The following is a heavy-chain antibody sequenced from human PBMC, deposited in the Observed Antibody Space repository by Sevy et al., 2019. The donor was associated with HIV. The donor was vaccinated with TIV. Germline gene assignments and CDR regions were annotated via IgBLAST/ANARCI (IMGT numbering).Heavy chain of an antibody. Sequence: SETLSLTCTVSGGSISAYYWSWIRQPPGKALEYVWYIYYTGSTNYNPSLKNRVTMSVDTSKNQFSLKLSSVTAADTAVYYCTRAPPVRSGDDSLNWFDPWGPGTLVTVSS. D-gene: IGHD5-12*01. CDR3: TRAPPVRSGDDSLNWFDP. CDR2: IYYTGST. CDR1: GGSISAYY. J-gene: IGHJ5*02. V-gene: IGHV4-59*01.